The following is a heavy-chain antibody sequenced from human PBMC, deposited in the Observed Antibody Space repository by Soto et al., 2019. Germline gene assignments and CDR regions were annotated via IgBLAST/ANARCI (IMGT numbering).Heavy chain of an antibody. V-gene: IGHV4-59*01. Sequence: SETLSLTCTVSGGSISSYYWSWIRQPPGKGLEWIGYIYYSGSTNYNPSLKSRVTISVDTSKNQFSLKLSSVTAADTAVYYCARDGSSSYWSWFDPWGQGTLVTVSS. D-gene: IGHD6-6*01. J-gene: IGHJ5*02. CDR3: ARDGSSSYWSWFDP. CDR2: IYYSGST. CDR1: GGSISSYY.